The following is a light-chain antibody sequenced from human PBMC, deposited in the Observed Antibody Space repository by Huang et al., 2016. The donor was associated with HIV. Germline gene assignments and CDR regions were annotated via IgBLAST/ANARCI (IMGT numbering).Light chain of an antibody. CDR1: QSLLSTSNGQNY. V-gene: IGKV4-1*01. Sequence: IVMTQSPDSLGMSLGERATINCKASQSLLSTSNGQNYLAWYQQKLGHPPRLLIYWASTRAPGVPARFSGSGSGPDFSLTIANLQAEDVAVYYCQQYYTTPRTFGPGTKVDI. CDR3: QQYYTTPRT. J-gene: IGKJ3*01. CDR2: WAS.